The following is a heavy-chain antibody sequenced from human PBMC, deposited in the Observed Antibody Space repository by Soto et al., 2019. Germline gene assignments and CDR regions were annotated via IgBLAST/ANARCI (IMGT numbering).Heavy chain of an antibody. CDR3: AREEWLIDY. Sequence: PGGSLRLSCAASGFIFRTYSMTWVRQAPGKGLEWVASISSSSSFIYYADSVEGRFTISRDNAENSLFLHMDSLRVEDTDVYYCAREEWLIDYWGQGTPVTVSS. CDR2: ISSSSSFI. CDR1: GFIFRTYS. D-gene: IGHD6-19*01. J-gene: IGHJ4*02. V-gene: IGHV3-21*01.